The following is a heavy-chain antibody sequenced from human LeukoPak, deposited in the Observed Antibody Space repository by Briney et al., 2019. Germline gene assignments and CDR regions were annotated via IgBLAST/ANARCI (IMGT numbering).Heavy chain of an antibody. CDR1: GFTFSNYA. V-gene: IGHV3-23*01. J-gene: IGHJ4*02. CDR2: ISGAGGNT. CDR3: AKGSGRYSSGSAVDY. Sequence: GGSLRLSCAASGFTFSNYAMNWVRQAPGKGLEWASSISGAGGNTHYADSVKGRFTISRDNSKNTLYLQMNSLRAEDTAIYYCAKGSGRYSSGSAVDYRGQGTLVTVSS. D-gene: IGHD6-19*01.